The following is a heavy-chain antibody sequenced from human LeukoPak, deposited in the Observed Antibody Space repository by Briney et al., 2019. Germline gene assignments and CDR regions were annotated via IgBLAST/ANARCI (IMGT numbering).Heavy chain of an antibody. CDR1: GFTFSSYW. CDR2: IWYDGSNK. J-gene: IGHJ4*02. D-gene: IGHD2-2*01. CDR3: ARGIVVVPAAIPGEVDY. Sequence: GGSLRLSCAASGFTFSSYWMSWVRQAPGKGLEWVAVIWYDGSNKYYADSVKGRFTISRDNSKNTLYLQMNSLRAEDTAVYYCARGIVVVPAAIPGEVDYWGQGTLVTVSS. V-gene: IGHV3-33*08.